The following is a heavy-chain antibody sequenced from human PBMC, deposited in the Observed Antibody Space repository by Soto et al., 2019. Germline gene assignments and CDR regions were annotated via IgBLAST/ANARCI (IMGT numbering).Heavy chain of an antibody. CDR3: ARGLYYDFWSGSPLAI. V-gene: IGHV1-3*01. J-gene: IGHJ3*02. CDR1: GDTFTSYA. CDR2: INAGNGNT. D-gene: IGHD3-3*01. Sequence: SAKLCCEACGDTFTSYAMHWVRHDNKQRLEWMGWINAGNGNTKYSQKFQGRVTITRDTSASTAYMELSSLRSEDTAVYYCARGLYYDFWSGSPLAIRGQGTTVPVSS.